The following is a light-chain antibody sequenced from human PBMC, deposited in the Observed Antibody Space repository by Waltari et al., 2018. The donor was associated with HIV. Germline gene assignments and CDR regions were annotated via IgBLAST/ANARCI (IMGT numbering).Light chain of an antibody. J-gene: IGLJ3*02. Sequence: QSVLTQPPSVSVAPGQRVTISCTGTSSNSGAGYDVHWYQQLPGTAPKLLIYGNSNRPSGVPDRFSGSKSGPSASLAITGLQAEDEADYYCQSYDSSLSGSGVFGGGTKLTVL. V-gene: IGLV1-40*01. CDR3: QSYDSSLSGSGV. CDR2: GNS. CDR1: SSNSGAGYD.